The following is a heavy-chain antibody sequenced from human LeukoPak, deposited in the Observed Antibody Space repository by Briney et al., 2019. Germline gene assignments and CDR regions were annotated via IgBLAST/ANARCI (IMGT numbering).Heavy chain of an antibody. J-gene: IGHJ6*03. D-gene: IGHD3-9*01. Sequence: SETLSLTCTVSGGSISDYYWSWIRQPPGKALEWIGYVYYSGSTNYNPSLKSRVTISVDTSKNQFSLKLSSVTAADTAVYYCARAFKNYDILTGYYWDYYMDVWGKGTTVTVSS. CDR2: VYYSGST. CDR1: GGSISDYY. CDR3: ARAFKNYDILTGYYWDYYMDV. V-gene: IGHV4-59*01.